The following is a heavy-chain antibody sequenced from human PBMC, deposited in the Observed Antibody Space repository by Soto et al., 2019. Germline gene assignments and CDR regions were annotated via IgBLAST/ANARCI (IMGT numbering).Heavy chain of an antibody. CDR2: IYYSGST. D-gene: IGHD3-3*01. J-gene: IGHJ4*02. CDR1: GVSISSSCYY. CDR3: ARTPNEDYDPRRRYFDY. Sequence: SETLSLSCSVAGVSISSSCYYLSWIRQPPGKGLEWIGYIYYSGSTNYNPSLKSRVTISVDTSKNQFSLKLSSVTAADTAVYYCARTPNEDYDPRRRYFDYWGQGTLVTVSS. V-gene: IGHV4-61*01.